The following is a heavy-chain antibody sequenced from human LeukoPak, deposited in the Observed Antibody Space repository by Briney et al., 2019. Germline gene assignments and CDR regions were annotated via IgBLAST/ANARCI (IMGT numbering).Heavy chain of an antibody. CDR3: ARAHRGELTMDV. V-gene: IGHV4-39*07. J-gene: IGHJ6*03. CDR2: IYYSGST. CDR1: GGSISSYY. Sequence: PSETLSLTCTVSGGSISSYYWGWIRQPPGKGLEWIGSIYYSGSTYYNPSLKSRVTISVDTSKNQFSPKLSSVTAADTAVYYCARAHRGELTMDVWGKGTTVTVSS. D-gene: IGHD3-10*01.